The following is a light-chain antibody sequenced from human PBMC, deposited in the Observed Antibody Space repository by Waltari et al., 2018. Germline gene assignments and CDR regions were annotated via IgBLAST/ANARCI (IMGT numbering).Light chain of an antibody. Sequence: DIQMTQSPSSLSASVGDRVTITCRASQSISSYLYWYQQKPEKAPQLLIYAASSLQSGVPSRFSGRGSGTDFTLTITSLQPEDFATYYCQQGHSTPRTFGQGTKVEIK. CDR1: QSISSY. V-gene: IGKV1-39*01. CDR2: AAS. J-gene: IGKJ1*01. CDR3: QQGHSTPRT.